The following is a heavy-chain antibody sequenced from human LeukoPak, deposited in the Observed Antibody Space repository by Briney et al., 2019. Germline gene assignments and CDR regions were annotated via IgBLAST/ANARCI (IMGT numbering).Heavy chain of an antibody. V-gene: IGHV1-2*02. J-gene: IGHJ5*02. CDR3: ARDPVVVPAAMPWMDWFDP. CDR1: GYTFTGYY. CDR2: INPNSGGT. D-gene: IGHD2-2*01. Sequence: GASVKVSCKASGYTFTGYYMLWVRQAPGQGLEWMGWINPNSGGTNYAQKFQGRVAMTRDTSISTAYMELSRLRSDDTAVYYCARDPVVVPAAMPWMDWFDPWGQGTLVTVSS.